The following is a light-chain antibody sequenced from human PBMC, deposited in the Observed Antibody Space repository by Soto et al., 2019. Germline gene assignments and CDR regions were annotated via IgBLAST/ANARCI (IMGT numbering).Light chain of an antibody. CDR1: QSVNIN. J-gene: IGKJ4*01. V-gene: IGKV3-15*01. CDR3: QQYNDWPPLT. Sequence: EIVMTQSPATLSVSRGEIATLSCRASQSVNINLAWYQQKPGQAPRLLIYGTSTRATGVPARFSGSGSGTGFTLTISNLQSEDFAVYYCQQYNDWPPLTFGGGTKVDI. CDR2: GTS.